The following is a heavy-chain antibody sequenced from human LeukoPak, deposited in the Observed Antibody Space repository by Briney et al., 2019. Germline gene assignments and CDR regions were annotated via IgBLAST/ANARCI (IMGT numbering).Heavy chain of an antibody. Sequence: SETLSLTCTVSGYSISSGYYWGWIRQPPGKGLEWIGSIYYSGSTYYNPSLKSRVTISVDTSKNQFSLKLSSVTAADTAVYYCARGVAVAGTPFGYWGQGTLVTVSS. CDR2: IYYSGST. CDR3: ARGVAVAGTPFGY. CDR1: GYSISSGYY. J-gene: IGHJ4*02. V-gene: IGHV4-38-2*02. D-gene: IGHD6-19*01.